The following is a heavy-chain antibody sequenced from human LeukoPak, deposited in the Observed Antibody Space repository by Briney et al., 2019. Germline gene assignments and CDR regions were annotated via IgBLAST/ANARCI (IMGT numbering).Heavy chain of an antibody. D-gene: IGHD2-21*02. CDR3: ARVTRTHDAFDV. CDR2: IYSRGTT. CDR1: GDPINSYF. J-gene: IGHJ3*01. V-gene: IGHV4-59*01. Sequence: PSETLSLTCTVSGDPINSYFWTWIRQPPGKGLEWLGYIYSRGTTAYNPSLESRLTMSTDTSKNQFSLTLRSVTTADTAVYFCARVTRTHDAFDVWGQPIMVTVSS.